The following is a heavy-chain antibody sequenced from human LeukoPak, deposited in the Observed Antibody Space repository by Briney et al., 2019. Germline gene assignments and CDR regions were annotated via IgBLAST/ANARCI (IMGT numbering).Heavy chain of an antibody. CDR2: IYYSGST. J-gene: IGHJ5*02. D-gene: IGHD3-16*02. Sequence: PSETLSLTCTVSGGSISSYYWSWIRQPPGKGLEWIGYIYYSGSTNYNPSLKSRVTISVDTSKNQFSLKLSSVTAADTAVYYCARGRHYDYVWGSYRSVFWFDPWGQGTLVTVSS. V-gene: IGHV4-59*01. CDR1: GGSISSYY. CDR3: ARGRHYDYVWGSYRSVFWFDP.